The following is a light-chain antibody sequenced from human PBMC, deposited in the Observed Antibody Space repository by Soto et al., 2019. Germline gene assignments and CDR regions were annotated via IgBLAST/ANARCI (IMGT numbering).Light chain of an antibody. J-gene: IGLJ3*02. CDR1: SSDVGSYNL. Sequence: QSVLTQPDSVSGSPGQSITISCTGTSSDVGSYNLVSWYQQHPGKAPKLMIYEGSKRPSGVSNRFSGSKSGNTASLTISGLQAEDEADYYCCSYAGSITWVFGGGTKLTVL. CDR2: EGS. CDR3: CSYAGSITWV. V-gene: IGLV2-23*01.